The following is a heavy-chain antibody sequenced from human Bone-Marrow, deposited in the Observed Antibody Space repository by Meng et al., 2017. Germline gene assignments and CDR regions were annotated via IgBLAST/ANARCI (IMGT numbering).Heavy chain of an antibody. J-gene: IGHJ6*02. CDR2: ISGNDGST. V-gene: IGHV3-23*01. CDR3: ARDHYYYYGMDV. Sequence: GESLKISCAASGFTLSSYAKAPGKGLEWVSPISGNDGSTYHADSVQGRFTISRDNSKTALYLQMNSLRAEGTAVDYCARDHYYYYGMDVWGQGTTVTVSS. CDR1: GFTLSSYA.